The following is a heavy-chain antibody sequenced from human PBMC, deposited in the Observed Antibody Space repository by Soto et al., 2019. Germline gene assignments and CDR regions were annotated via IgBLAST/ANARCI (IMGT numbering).Heavy chain of an antibody. CDR1: GYNFISFG. V-gene: IGHV1-18*01. Sequence: QVELVQSGSELKKPGASVKVSCKPTGYNFISFGLSWVRQAPGQGLEWMGWIITINGNTKYAPKFQGRLTLTADTSTSTAFMELNNLQSDDTGVHYCARGPYNLDVWGRGTTVVVSS. CDR2: IITINGNT. D-gene: IGHD1-1*01. J-gene: IGHJ6*04. CDR3: ARGPYNLDV.